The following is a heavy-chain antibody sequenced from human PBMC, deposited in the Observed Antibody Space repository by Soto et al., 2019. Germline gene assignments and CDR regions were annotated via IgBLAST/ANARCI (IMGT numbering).Heavy chain of an antibody. CDR1: GGTFSSYA. CDR2: IIPIFGTA. J-gene: IGHJ6*02. CDR3: ARDPNLVVVPAASIGDYYYGMDV. Sequence: QVQLVQSGAEVKKPGSSVKVSCKASGGTFSSYAISWVRQAPGQGLEWMGGIIPIFGTANYAQKFQGRVTITEDESTSTDYMEQSSLRSEETAVYYCARDPNLVVVPAASIGDYYYGMDVWGQGTTVTVSS. V-gene: IGHV1-69*01. D-gene: IGHD2-2*01.